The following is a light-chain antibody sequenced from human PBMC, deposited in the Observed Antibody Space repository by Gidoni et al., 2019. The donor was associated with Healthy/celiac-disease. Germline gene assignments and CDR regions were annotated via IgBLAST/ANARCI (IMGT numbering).Light chain of an antibody. CDR3: QQYNNWPLYT. J-gene: IGKJ2*01. Sequence: ELVMTHSPATLSVSPGERATLSCRASQSVSSNLAWYQQKPGQAPRLLIYGASTRATGIPARFSGSGSGTEFTLTISSLQSEDFAVYYCQQYNNWPLYTFGQXTKLEIK. V-gene: IGKV3-15*01. CDR2: GAS. CDR1: QSVSSN.